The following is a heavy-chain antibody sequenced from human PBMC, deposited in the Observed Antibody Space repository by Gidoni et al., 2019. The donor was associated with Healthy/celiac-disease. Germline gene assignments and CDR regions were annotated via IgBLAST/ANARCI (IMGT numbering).Heavy chain of an antibody. J-gene: IGHJ3*02. CDR2: IRSKAYGGTT. CDR3: TRSRDGYNYEAFDI. CDR1: GFTFGDYA. D-gene: IGHD1-1*01. Sequence: EVQLVESGGGLVQPGRSLRLSCTASGFTFGDYAMSWVRQAPGKGLEWVGFIRSKAYGGTTEYAASVKGRFTISRDDSKSIAYLQMNRLKTEDTAVYYCTRSRDGYNYEAFDIWGQGTMVTVSS. V-gene: IGHV3-49*04.